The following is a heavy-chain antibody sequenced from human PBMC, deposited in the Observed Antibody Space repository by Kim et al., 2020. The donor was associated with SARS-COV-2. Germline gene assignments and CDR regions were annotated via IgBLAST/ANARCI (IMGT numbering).Heavy chain of an antibody. CDR3: AKGESNNGSFFDY. D-gene: IGHD1-1*01. V-gene: IGHV3-23*01. CDR1: GFTFSSYA. CDR2: VSGSGGST. Sequence: GGSLRLSCAASGFTFSSYAMSWVRQAPGKGPEWVSLVSGSGGSTYHADSVKGRFAISKDNSKKTLYLQMNSLRAEDTALYYCAKGESNNGSFFDYWGQGTLVTGSS. J-gene: IGHJ4*02.